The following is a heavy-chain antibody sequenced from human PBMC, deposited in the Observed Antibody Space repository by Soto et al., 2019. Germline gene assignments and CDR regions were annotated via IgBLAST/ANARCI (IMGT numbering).Heavy chain of an antibody. J-gene: IGHJ5*01. D-gene: IGHD3-10*01. Sequence: AARNGSCEASGDTFTSYYMHWVRQAPGQGLEWMGIINPSGGSTSYAQKLQGRVTMTRDTSTSTVYMELSRLRSEDTAVYYCARVGSGQPSIGFCFDDWGHLTSVTVSS. CDR2: INPSGGST. CDR1: GDTFTSYY. V-gene: IGHV1-46*01. CDR3: ARVGSGQPSIGFCFDD.